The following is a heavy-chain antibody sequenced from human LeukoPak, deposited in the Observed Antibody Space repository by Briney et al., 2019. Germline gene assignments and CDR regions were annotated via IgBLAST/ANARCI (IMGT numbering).Heavy chain of an antibody. Sequence: GGSLRLSCSASGFTFSSYAMHWVRQAPGKGLEYVSAISSNGGSTYYADSVKGRFTISRDNSKNTLYLQMSSLRAEDTAVYYCVKGMEDYDVLTGVLDVWGQGTTVTVSS. CDR2: ISSNGGST. J-gene: IGHJ6*02. CDR3: VKGMEDYDVLTGVLDV. V-gene: IGHV3-64D*06. CDR1: GFTFSSYA. D-gene: IGHD3-9*01.